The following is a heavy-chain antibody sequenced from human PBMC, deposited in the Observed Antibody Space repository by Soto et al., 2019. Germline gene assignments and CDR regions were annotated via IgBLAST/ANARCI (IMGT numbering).Heavy chain of an antibody. CDR1: GDSVSNNGAT. D-gene: IGHD2-15*01. Sequence: SQTLSLTCAICGDSVSNNGATWNWIRQSPSRGLEWLGRAYYRSRWRYDYATSVRGRITINPDTSKNQFSLQLNSVTPEDTAVYYCARDPPDFNSGFDYWGQGPPVPVSS. V-gene: IGHV6-1*01. CDR2: AYYRSRWRY. CDR3: ARDPPDFNSGFDY. J-gene: IGHJ4*02.